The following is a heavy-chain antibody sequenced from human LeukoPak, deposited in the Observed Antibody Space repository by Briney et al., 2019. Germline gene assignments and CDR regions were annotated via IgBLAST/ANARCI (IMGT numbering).Heavy chain of an antibody. CDR2: TYHSGST. V-gene: IGHV4-38-2*02. J-gene: IGHJ4*02. CDR1: GYSISSGCY. Sequence: SETLSLTCTVSGYSISSGCYWGWIRQPPGKGLEWIGSTYHSGSTNYNPSLKSRVTISVDTSKNQFSLKLSSVTAADTAVYYCARGRIARLPYFDYWGQGTLVTVSS. D-gene: IGHD5-18*01. CDR3: ARGRIARLPYFDY.